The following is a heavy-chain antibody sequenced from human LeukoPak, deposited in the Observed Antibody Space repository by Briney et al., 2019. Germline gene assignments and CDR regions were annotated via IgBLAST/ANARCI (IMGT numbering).Heavy chain of an antibody. CDR2: ISAYNGNT. J-gene: IGHJ4*02. V-gene: IGHV1-18*01. CDR1: GYTFTGYG. D-gene: IGHD3-22*01. CDR3: ARVSSSGYYHYFDY. Sequence: ASVKVSCKASGYTFTGYGISWVRQAPGQGLEWMGWISAYNGNTNYAQKLQGRVTMTTDTSTSTAYMELSSLRSEDTAVYYCARVSSSGYYHYFDYWGQGTLVTVSS.